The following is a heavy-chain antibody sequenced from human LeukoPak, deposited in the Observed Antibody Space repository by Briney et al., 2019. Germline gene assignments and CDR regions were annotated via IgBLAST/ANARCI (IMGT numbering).Heavy chain of an antibody. CDR1: GFTFSSYS. V-gene: IGHV3-21*01. J-gene: IGHJ4*02. Sequence: GGSLRLSCAASGFTFSSYSMNWVRQAPGKGLEWVSSISSSSSYIYYADSVKGRFTISRDNAKNSLYLQMNSLRAEDTAVYYCARGVTYYYDSSGYYYLGYWGQGTLVTVSS. D-gene: IGHD3-22*01. CDR3: ARGVTYYYDSSGYYYLGY. CDR2: ISSSSSYI.